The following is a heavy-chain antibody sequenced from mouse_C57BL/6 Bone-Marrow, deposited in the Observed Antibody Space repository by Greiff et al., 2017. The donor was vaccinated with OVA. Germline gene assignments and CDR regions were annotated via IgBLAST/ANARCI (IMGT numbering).Heavy chain of an antibody. Sequence: VKLMESGPGLVQPSQSLSITCTVSGFSLTSYGVHWVRQSPGKGLEWLGVIWRGGSTDYNAAFMSRLSITKDNSKSQVFFKMNSLQADDTAIYYCAKMGGSSPYFDYWGQGTTLTVSS. CDR2: IWRGGST. J-gene: IGHJ2*01. V-gene: IGHV2-5*01. CDR3: AKMGGSSPYFDY. CDR1: GFSLTSYG. D-gene: IGHD1-1*01.